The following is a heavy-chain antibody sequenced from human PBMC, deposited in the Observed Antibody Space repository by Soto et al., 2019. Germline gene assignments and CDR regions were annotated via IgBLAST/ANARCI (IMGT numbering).Heavy chain of an antibody. CDR3: ARAHSYSSSWYYYYYGMDV. V-gene: IGHV4-59*01. CDR2: IYYSGST. Sequence: KTSETLSLTCTVSGGSISSYYWSWIRQPPGKGLEWIGYIYYSGSTNYNPSLKSRVTISVDTSKNQFSLKLSSVTAADTAVYYCARAHSYSSSWYYYYYGMDVWGQGTTVTV. J-gene: IGHJ6*02. D-gene: IGHD6-13*01. CDR1: GGSISSYY.